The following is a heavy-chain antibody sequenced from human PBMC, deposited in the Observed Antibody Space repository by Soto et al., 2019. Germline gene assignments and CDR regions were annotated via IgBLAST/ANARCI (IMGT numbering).Heavy chain of an antibody. Sequence: GGSLRLSXAASGFAFSSYAMSWVRQAPGKGLEWVSAISGSGGSTYYADSVKGRFTISRDNSKNTLYLQMNSLRVEDTAVYYCAKDFGTETTGSDNWFDPWGQGTLVTVSS. CDR2: ISGSGGST. J-gene: IGHJ5*02. CDR1: GFAFSSYA. V-gene: IGHV3-23*01. D-gene: IGHD1-7*01. CDR3: AKDFGTETTGSDNWFDP.